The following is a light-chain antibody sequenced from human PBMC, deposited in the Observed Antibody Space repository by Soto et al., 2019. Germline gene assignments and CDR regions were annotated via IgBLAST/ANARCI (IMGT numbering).Light chain of an antibody. CDR1: KIGSTS. Sequence: SYELTQPPSVSVAPGETATITCGGEKIGSTSVHWYRQGPGQAPMMVISYDDDRPSGIPERFSGSNSGNTATLTISKVEAGDEADYCCQVRDSVSGHRVFGGGTKLTVL. V-gene: IGLV3-21*04. CDR3: QVRDSVSGHRV. J-gene: IGLJ3*02. CDR2: YDD.